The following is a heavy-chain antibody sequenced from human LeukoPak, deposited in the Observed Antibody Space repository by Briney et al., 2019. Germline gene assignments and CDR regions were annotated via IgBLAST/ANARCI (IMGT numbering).Heavy chain of an antibody. V-gene: IGHV4-34*01. Sequence: PSETLSLTCAVYGGSFSGYYWSWIRQPPGKGLEWIGEINHSGSTNYNPSLKSRVTISVDTSKNQFSLKLSSVTAADTAVYYCARVGTYYDILTGSPGVNGMDVWGQGTTVTVSS. J-gene: IGHJ6*02. CDR3: ARVGTYYDILTGSPGVNGMDV. D-gene: IGHD3-9*01. CDR2: INHSGST. CDR1: GGSFSGYY.